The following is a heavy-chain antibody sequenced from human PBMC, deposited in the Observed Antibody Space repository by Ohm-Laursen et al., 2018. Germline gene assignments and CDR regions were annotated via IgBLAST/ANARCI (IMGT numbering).Heavy chain of an antibody. Sequence: GSLRLSCTASGFTFSSYSMNWVRQAPGKGLEWVSSMSTSSSYIYYADSVKGRFTFSRDNAKNSLYLQMNSLRAEDTAVYYCSRDHSNGWYEFAPNWFDPWGQGTLVTVSS. CDR3: SRDHSNGWYEFAPNWFDP. D-gene: IGHD6-19*01. V-gene: IGHV3-21*01. CDR1: GFTFSSYS. J-gene: IGHJ5*02. CDR2: MSTSSSYI.